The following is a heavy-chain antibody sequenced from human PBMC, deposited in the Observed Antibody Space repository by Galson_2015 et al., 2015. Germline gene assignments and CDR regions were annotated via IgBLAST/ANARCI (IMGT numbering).Heavy chain of an antibody. CDR2: ISSSSSTI. CDR1: GFTFSSYS. V-gene: IGHV3-48*02. J-gene: IGHJ6*02. Sequence: SLRLSCAASGFTFSSYSMNWVRQAPGKGLEWVSYISSSSSTIYYADSVKGRFTISRDNAKNSLYLQMNSLRDEDTAVYYCARVRVDYYDSSGYYDHYYYYGMDVWGQGTTVTVSS. D-gene: IGHD3-22*01. CDR3: ARVRVDYYDSSGYYDHYYYYGMDV.